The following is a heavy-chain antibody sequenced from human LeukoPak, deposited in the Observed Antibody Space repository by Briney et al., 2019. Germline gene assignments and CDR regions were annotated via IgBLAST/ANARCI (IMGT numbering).Heavy chain of an antibody. V-gene: IGHV4-59*08. J-gene: IGHJ3*02. CDR1: GGSIRGYY. CDR2: IYYSGST. CDR3: ARHGGVVRGEGSDAFDI. Sequence: SETLSLTCTVSGGSIRGYYWSWIRQPPGKGLEWIGYIYYSGSTNYNPSLKSRLTISIDTSKNQFSLKLTSVTAADTAVYYCARHGGVVRGEGSDAFDIWGQGTMVTVSS. D-gene: IGHD3-10*01.